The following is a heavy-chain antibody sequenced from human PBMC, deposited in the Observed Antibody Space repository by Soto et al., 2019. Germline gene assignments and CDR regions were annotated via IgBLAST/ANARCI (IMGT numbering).Heavy chain of an antibody. CDR3: ARDGDLRDHGPRCEAFDI. D-gene: IGHD3-16*01. CDR2: IYYSGST. V-gene: IGHV4-31*03. J-gene: IGHJ3*02. Sequence: QVQLQESGPGLVKPSQTLSLTCTVSGGSISSGGYYWSWIRQHPGKGLEWIGYIYYSGSTYYNPSLKSRVNISVDTSKNQFSLKLSSVTAADTAVYYCARDGDLRDHGPRCEAFDIWGQGTMVTVSS. CDR1: GGSISSGGYY.